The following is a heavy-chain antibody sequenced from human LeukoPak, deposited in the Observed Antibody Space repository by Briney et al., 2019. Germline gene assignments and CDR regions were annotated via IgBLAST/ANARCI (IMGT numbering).Heavy chain of an antibody. CDR2: IYTSGST. CDR1: GGSISSYY. Sequence: PSETLSLTCTVSGGSISSYYWSWIRQPAGKGLEWIGRIYTSGSTNYNPSLKSRDTMSVDTSKNQFSLKLSSVTAADTAVYYCARDATGGQWLDPIELWGQGTMVTVSS. D-gene: IGHD6-19*01. J-gene: IGHJ3*01. CDR3: ARDATGGQWLDPIEL. V-gene: IGHV4-4*07.